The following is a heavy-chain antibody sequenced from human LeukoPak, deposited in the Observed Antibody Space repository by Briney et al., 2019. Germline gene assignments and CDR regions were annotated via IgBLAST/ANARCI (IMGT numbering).Heavy chain of an antibody. CDR2: ISGSGSST. CDR1: GFTFSSYA. V-gene: IGHV3-23*01. CDR3: ARDNGWSADF. D-gene: IGHD2-15*01. Sequence: RGSLRLSCAASGFTFSSYAMSWVRQAPGKGLEWVSAISGSGSSTYYADSVKGRFTISRDNSKNTLYLQMNSLRAEDTAVYYCARDNGWSADFWGQGTLVTVSS. J-gene: IGHJ4*02.